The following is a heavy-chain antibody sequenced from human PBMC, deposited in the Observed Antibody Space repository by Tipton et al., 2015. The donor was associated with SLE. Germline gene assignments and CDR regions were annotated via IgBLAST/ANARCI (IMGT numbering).Heavy chain of an antibody. Sequence: SLRLSCAASGFNLNTSGMHWVRQAPGQGLEWVAIIWYDGTTKYYADSVKGRFTISRDNSKDTLYLQMNSLRAEDTAVYYCARGDYSQFQLLYFESWGQGILVTVSS. J-gene: IGHJ4*02. D-gene: IGHD4-11*01. CDR3: ARGDYSQFQLLYFES. CDR2: IWYDGTTK. CDR1: GFNLNTSG. V-gene: IGHV3-33*01.